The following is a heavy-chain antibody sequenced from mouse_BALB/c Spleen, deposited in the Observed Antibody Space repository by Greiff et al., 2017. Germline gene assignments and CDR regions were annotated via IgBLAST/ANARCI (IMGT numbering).Heavy chain of an antibody. J-gene: IGHJ4*01. D-gene: IGHD2-14*01. V-gene: IGHV5-12-2*01. CDR1: GFTFSSYT. CDR3: ARPDYRSYAMDY. Sequence: EVQLVESGGGLVQPGGSLKLSCAASGFTFSSYTMSWVRQTPEKRLEWVAYISNGGGSTYYPDTVKGRFTISRDNAKNTLYLQMSSLKSEDTAMYYCARPDYRSYAMDYWGQGTSVTVSS. CDR2: ISNGGGST.